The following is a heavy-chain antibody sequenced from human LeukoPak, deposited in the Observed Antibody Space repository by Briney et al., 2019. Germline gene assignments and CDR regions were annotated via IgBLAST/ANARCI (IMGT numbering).Heavy chain of an antibody. CDR3: ARGALGLSRVLRYFDWFHPLSAFDI. J-gene: IGHJ3*02. D-gene: IGHD3-9*01. CDR1: GFTFSSYA. CDR2: ISGSGGST. Sequence: PGGSLRLSCAASGFTFSSYAMSWVRQAPGKGLEWVSAISGSGGSTYYADSVKGRFTISRDNSKNTLYLQMNSLRAEDTAVYYCARGALGLSRVLRYFDWFHPLSAFDIWGQGTMVTVSS. V-gene: IGHV3-23*01.